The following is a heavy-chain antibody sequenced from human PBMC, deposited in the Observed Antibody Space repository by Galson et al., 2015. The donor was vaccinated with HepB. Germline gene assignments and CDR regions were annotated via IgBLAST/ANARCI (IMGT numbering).Heavy chain of an antibody. Sequence: SLRLSCAASGFTFSTYAMHWVRQAPGKGLEWVAVISHDGSSKYYADSVKGRFTISRDNSKNTLYLQMNSLRAEDTAVYYCARDAMGRGSGSYSAFDYWGQGTLVTVSS. CDR3: ARDAMGRGSGSYSAFDY. V-gene: IGHV3-30*03. D-gene: IGHD1-26*01. CDR1: GFTFSTYA. CDR2: ISHDGSSK. J-gene: IGHJ4*02.